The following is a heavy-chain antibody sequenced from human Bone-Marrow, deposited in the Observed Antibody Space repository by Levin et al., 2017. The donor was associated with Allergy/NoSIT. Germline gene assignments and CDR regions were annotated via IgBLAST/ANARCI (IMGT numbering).Heavy chain of an antibody. CDR3: ARAYYGDYANDSFHV. CDR1: GFSFDDYG. CDR2: INWRSDDI. Sequence: PGGSLRLSCVASGFSFDDYGMEWVRQAPGKGLEWVSGINWRSDDIGYADSVKGRFTISRDNARNSLFLEMRSLRVEDTALYYCARAYYGDYANDSFHVWGQGTMVTVSS. J-gene: IGHJ3*01. V-gene: IGHV3-9*01. D-gene: IGHD4-17*01.